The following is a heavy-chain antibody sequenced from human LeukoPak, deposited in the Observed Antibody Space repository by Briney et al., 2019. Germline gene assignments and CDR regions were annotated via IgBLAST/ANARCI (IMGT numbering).Heavy chain of an antibody. D-gene: IGHD3-22*01. CDR2: IYYKGNT. CDR3: ARDNPSSVFDY. CDR1: GGSISSRSYY. J-gene: IGHJ4*02. Sequence: SETLSLTCTVSGGSISSRSYYWGWIRQPPGKGLEWIGSIYYKGNTYFNPSLKSRVTISVDRSKNQFSLKLSSVTAADTAVYYCARDNPSSVFDYWGQGTLVTVSS. V-gene: IGHV4-39*07.